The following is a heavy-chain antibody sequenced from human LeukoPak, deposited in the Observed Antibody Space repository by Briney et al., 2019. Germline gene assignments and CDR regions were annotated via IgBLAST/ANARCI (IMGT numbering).Heavy chain of an antibody. CDR1: GGTFSSYA. D-gene: IGHD3-3*01. V-gene: IGHV1-69*13. CDR3: ARTPITIFGVVGGYFDY. Sequence: SVKVSRKASGGTFSSYAISWVRQAPGQGLEWMGGIIPIFGTANYAQKFQGRVTITADESTSTAYMELSSLRSEDTAVYYCARTPITIFGVVGGYFDYWGQGTLVTVSS. J-gene: IGHJ4*02. CDR2: IIPIFGTA.